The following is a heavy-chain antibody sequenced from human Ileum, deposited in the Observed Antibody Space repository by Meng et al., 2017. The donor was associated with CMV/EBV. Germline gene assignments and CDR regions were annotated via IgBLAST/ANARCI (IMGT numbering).Heavy chain of an antibody. CDR1: GGSFSNYY. V-gene: IGHV4-34*01. Sequence: QVQLQQWGAGLLKASATLSLTCAVYGGSFSNYYWSWIRQSPGKGLEWIGEIHPSGSTYYNPSLNSRVTMSVDTSKNQFSLHLNSMTPEDTAVYYCGREESISAAGINRGFDYWGQGSLVTVSS. D-gene: IGHD6-13*01. J-gene: IGHJ4*02. CDR3: GREESISAAGINRGFDY. CDR2: IHPSGST.